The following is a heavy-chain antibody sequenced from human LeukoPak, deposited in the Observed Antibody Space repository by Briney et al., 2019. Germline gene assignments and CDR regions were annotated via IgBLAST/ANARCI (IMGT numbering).Heavy chain of an antibody. J-gene: IGHJ4*02. CDR1: GGTFSSYA. CDR2: ITPILGIA. CDR3: AREDGIGYYDSSGYL. Sequence: GSSVKVSCKASGGTFSSYAISWVRQAPGQGLEWMGRITPILGIANYAQKFQGRVTITADKSTSTAYMELSSLRSEDTAVYYCAREDGIGYYDSSGYLWGQGTLVTVSS. V-gene: IGHV1-69*04. D-gene: IGHD3-22*01.